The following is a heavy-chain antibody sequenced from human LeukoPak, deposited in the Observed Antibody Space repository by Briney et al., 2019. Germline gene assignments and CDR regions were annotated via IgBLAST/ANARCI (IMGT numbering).Heavy chain of an antibody. CDR3: AKDISPFLPGIAVAGTSRPSNNAFDI. CDR2: ISSSGSTI. Sequence: PGGSLRLSCAASGFTFSSYEINWVRPAPGKGLERVSYISSSGSTIYYADSVKGRFTISRDNAKNSLYLQMNSLRAEDMALYYCAKDISPFLPGIAVAGTSRPSNNAFDIWGQGTMVTVSS. D-gene: IGHD6-19*01. V-gene: IGHV3-48*03. CDR1: GFTFSSYE. J-gene: IGHJ3*02.